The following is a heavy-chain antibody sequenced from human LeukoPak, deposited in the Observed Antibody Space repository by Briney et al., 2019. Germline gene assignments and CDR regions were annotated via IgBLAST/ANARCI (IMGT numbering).Heavy chain of an antibody. CDR1: GGSISSYY. V-gene: IGHV4-59*08. CDR3: ARSYCSGGSCWVYFDY. CDR2: IYYSGST. D-gene: IGHD2-15*01. J-gene: IGHJ4*02. Sequence: SETLSLTCTVSGGSISSYYWSWTRQPPGKGLEWIGNIYYSGSTNYNPSLKSRVTISVDTSKNQFSLKLSSVTAADTAIYYCARSYCSGGSCWVYFDYWGQGTLVTVSS.